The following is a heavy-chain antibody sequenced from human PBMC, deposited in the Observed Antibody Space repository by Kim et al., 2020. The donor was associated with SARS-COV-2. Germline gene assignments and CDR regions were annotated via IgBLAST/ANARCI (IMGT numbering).Heavy chain of an antibody. Sequence: SETLSLTCTVSGGSISSGGYYWSWIRQHPGKGLEWIGYIYYSGSTYYNPSLKSRVTISVDTSKNQFSLKLSSVTAADTAVYYCARQDGSSSWYLGGYDYWGQGTLVTVSS. CDR3: ARQDGSSSWYLGGYDY. V-gene: IGHV4-31*03. D-gene: IGHD6-13*01. CDR2: IYYSGST. J-gene: IGHJ4*02. CDR1: GGSISSGGYY.